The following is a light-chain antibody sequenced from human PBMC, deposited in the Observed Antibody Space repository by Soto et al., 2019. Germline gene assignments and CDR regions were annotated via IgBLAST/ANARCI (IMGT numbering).Light chain of an antibody. CDR2: EVR. Sequence: QSVLTQPASVSGSPGQSITISCTGASSDVGGYNYVSWYQQHPGKAPKLMIYEVRNRPSGVSNRFSGSKSGNTASLTISGLQAEHEADYYCSSYTSRSTRVFGTGTKATV. V-gene: IGLV2-14*01. CDR1: SSDVGGYNY. CDR3: SSYTSRSTRV. J-gene: IGLJ1*01.